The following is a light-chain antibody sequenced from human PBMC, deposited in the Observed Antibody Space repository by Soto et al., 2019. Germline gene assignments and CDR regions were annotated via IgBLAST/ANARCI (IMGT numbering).Light chain of an antibody. CDR1: SSNIGAGYD. CDR3: QSYDSSLSRL. Sequence: QPVLTQPPSVSGAPGQRITISCTGSSSNIGAGYDVHWYRQLPGTAPKLLIYGDNNRPSGVPDRFSGSKSGTSASLAITGLQPEDEADYYCQSYDSSLSRLFGTGTKLTVL. V-gene: IGLV1-40*01. CDR2: GDN. J-gene: IGLJ1*01.